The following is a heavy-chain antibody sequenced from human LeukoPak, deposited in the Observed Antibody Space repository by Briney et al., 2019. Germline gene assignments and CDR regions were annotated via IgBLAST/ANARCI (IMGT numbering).Heavy chain of an antibody. CDR3: AKGGVIANV. Sequence: PGRSLRLSCAASGFTFSSYGMHWVRQAPGKGXEWVAVISYDGSNKYYADSVKGRFTISRDNSKNTLYLQMNSLRAENTAVYYCAKGGVIANVWGQGTTVTVSS. D-gene: IGHD3-10*01. V-gene: IGHV3-30*18. J-gene: IGHJ6*02. CDR1: GFTFSSYG. CDR2: ISYDGSNK.